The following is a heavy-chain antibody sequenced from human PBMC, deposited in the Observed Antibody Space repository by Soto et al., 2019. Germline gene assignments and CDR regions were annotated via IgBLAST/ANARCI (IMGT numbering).Heavy chain of an antibody. CDR2: IYYRAMP. CDR1: GGSISRGDYY. D-gene: IGHD6-13*01. CDR3: ARGSAILFYYFDY. V-gene: IGHV4-30-4*01. J-gene: IGHJ4*02. Sequence: SETLSLTCNVSGGSISRGDYYWSWLRQPPGKGLEWIGYIYYRAMPYYNPSLKSRVTISVDTSKNQFSLNMTSVTAADTAVYHCARGSAILFYYFDYWGQGTLVTVSS.